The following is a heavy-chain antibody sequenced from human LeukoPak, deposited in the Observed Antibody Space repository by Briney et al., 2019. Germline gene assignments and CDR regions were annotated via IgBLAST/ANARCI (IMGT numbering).Heavy chain of an antibody. CDR3: ARHLAYCGGDCYGFDY. V-gene: IGHV4-59*08. CDR1: GGSISSYY. D-gene: IGHD2-21*02. Sequence: PSETLSLTCSVSGGSISSYYWSWIRQPPGKGLKWIGYSYYSGSTNYNPSLKSRVTISVDTSKHQFSLKLSSVTAADTAVYYCARHLAYCGGDCYGFDYWGQGTLVTVSS. CDR2: SYYSGST. J-gene: IGHJ4*02.